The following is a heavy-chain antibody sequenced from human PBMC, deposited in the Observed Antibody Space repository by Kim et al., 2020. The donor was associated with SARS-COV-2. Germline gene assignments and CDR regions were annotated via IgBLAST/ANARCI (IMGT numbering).Heavy chain of an antibody. V-gene: IGHV3-23*01. CDR2: MSGGGVNK. CDR1: GFTFDIYA. J-gene: IGHJ6*02. Sequence: GGSLRLSCVASGFTFDIYAMSWVRQAPGKGLEWVSVMSGGGVNKFYADSVRGRFTISRDNSKNTLYLQMNNLRDEDTALYYCAKMVIMDDYIYFCYYAMDVGGQGTTLSVSS. D-gene: IGHD2-21*01. CDR3: AKMVIMDDYIYFCYYAMDV.